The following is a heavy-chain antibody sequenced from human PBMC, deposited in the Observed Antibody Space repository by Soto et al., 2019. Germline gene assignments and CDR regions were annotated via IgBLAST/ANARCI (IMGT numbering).Heavy chain of an antibody. V-gene: IGHV3-48*03. CDR3: ARGGYYYDSRDAFDI. CDR2: ISSSGSTI. Sequence: GGSLRLSCAASGFTFSSYEMNWVRQAPGKGLEWVSYISSSGSTIYYADSVKGRFTISRDNAKNSLYLQMNSLRAEDTAVYYCARGGYYYDSRDAFDIWGQGTMVTVSS. J-gene: IGHJ3*02. CDR1: GFTFSSYE. D-gene: IGHD3-22*01.